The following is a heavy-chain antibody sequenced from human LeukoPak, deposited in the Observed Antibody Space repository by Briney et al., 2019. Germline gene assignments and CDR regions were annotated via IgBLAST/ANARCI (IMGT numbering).Heavy chain of an antibody. CDR3: ARVNYYGSGSYYRYYYYYGMDV. CDR2: IKQDGSEK. V-gene: IGHV3-7*01. CDR1: GFTFSSYW. Sequence: GGSLRLSCAASGFTFSSYWMSWVRQAPGKGLEWVANIKQDGSEKYYVDSVKGRFTISRDNAKNSLYLQMNSQRAEDTAVYYCARVNYYGSGSYYRYYYYYGMDVWGQGTTVTVSS. J-gene: IGHJ6*02. D-gene: IGHD3-10*01.